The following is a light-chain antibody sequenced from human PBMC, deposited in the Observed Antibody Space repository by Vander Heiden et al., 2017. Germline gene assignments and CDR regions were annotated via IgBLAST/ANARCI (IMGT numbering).Light chain of an antibody. CDR1: PRVSSY. Sequence: EVVLTQSPAPLSLSPGERAPLSCRASPRVSSYLAWYQQKPGQAPRLRIYDAANRATGIPARFRGSGSGTDFTRTISSLEPEDVAVYYCQQRSNWPPITFGQGTRLEIK. V-gene: IGKV3-11*01. CDR2: DAA. CDR3: QQRSNWPPIT. J-gene: IGKJ5*01.